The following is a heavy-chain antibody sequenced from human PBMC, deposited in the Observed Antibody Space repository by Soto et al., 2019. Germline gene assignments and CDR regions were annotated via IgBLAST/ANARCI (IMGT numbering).Heavy chain of an antibody. Sequence: SETLSLTCTVSGGSISSSSYYWGWIRQPPGKGLEWIGSIYYSGSTYYNPSLKSRVTISVDTSKNQFSLKLSSVTAADTAVYYCARLEDDFWSGYYYYYMDVWGKGTTVTVSS. V-gene: IGHV4-39*01. D-gene: IGHD3-3*01. CDR3: ARLEDDFWSGYYYYYMDV. J-gene: IGHJ6*03. CDR2: IYYSGST. CDR1: GGSISSSSYY.